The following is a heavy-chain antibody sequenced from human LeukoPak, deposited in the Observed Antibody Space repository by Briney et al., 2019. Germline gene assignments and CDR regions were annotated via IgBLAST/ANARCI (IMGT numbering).Heavy chain of an antibody. Sequence: GESLEISCKGSAYGFTTHWIGWVRQMPGKGLEWMGIIYPDDSDTRYSPSFQGQVTISADKSINTAYLQWGSLKASDTAMYYCARLRQQLVEGGFDYWGQGTLVTVSS. V-gene: IGHV5-51*01. CDR1: AYGFTTHW. CDR2: IYPDDSDT. J-gene: IGHJ4*02. D-gene: IGHD6-13*01. CDR3: ARLRQQLVEGGFDY.